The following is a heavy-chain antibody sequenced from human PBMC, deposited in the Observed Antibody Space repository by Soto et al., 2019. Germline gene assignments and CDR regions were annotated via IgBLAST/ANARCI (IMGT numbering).Heavy chain of an antibody. J-gene: IGHJ6*02. V-gene: IGHV3-30-3*01. D-gene: IGHD1-1*01. CDR3: ARDKKPFNWSPSILKSYYYGMDV. CDR1: GFTFRTFA. Sequence: QVQLVESGGRVVQPGRSLRLSCAASGFTFRTFAMHWVRQAPGKGLEWVAVISNDGSIKYFLDSVKGRFSISRDNSTNTLSLQMDSLRAEDTAVYYCARDKKPFNWSPSILKSYYYGMDVWGQGTTVTVSS. CDR2: ISNDGSIK.